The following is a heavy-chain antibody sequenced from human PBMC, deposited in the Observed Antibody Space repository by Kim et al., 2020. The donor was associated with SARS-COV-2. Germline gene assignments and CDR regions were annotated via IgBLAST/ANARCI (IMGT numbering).Heavy chain of an antibody. J-gene: IGHJ4*02. V-gene: IGHV1-69*13. CDR2: IIPIFGTA. CDR3: ARSLDIVGVLGDY. Sequence: SVKVSCKASGGTFSSYAISWVRQAPGQGLEWMGGIIPIFGTANYAQKFQGRVTITADESTSTAYMELSSLRSEDTAVYYCARSLDIVGVLGDYWGQGTLVTVSS. CDR1: GGTFSSYA. D-gene: IGHD1-26*01.